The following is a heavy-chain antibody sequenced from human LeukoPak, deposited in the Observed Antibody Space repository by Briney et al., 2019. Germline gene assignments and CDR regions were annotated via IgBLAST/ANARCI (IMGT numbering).Heavy chain of an antibody. CDR2: ISGGVGST. J-gene: IGHJ4*02. CDR3: AKGRYTYDTDFDS. CDR1: GFTFSSNG. Sequence: SGGSLRLSCAASGFTFSSNGMSWVRQAPGKGLEWVSTISGGVGSTYYADSVKGRFTISRDSSKNTLYLQMNTLRAEDTALYYCAKGRYTYDTDFDSWGQGTLVTVSS. D-gene: IGHD5-18*01. V-gene: IGHV3-23*01.